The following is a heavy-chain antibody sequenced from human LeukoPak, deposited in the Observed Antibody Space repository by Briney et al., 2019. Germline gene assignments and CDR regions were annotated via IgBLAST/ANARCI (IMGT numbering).Heavy chain of an antibody. CDR2: IYYSGST. CDR3: ARDGASDYGSGSYYNYYYYGMDV. CDR1: GGSISSYY. D-gene: IGHD3-10*01. V-gene: IGHV4-59*01. Sequence: SETLSLTCTVSGGSISSYYWSWIRQPPRKGLEWIGYIYYSGSTNYNPSLKSRVTISVDTSKNRFSLKLSSVTAADTAVYYCARDGASDYGSGSYYNYYYYGMDVWGQGTTVTVSS. J-gene: IGHJ6*02.